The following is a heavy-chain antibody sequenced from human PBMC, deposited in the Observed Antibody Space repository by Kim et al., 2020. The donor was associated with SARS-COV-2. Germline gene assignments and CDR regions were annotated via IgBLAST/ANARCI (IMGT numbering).Heavy chain of an antibody. CDR2: ISWNSGTI. V-gene: IGHV3-9*01. CDR3: AKAGGMVTTLSWFDP. D-gene: IGHD4-17*01. J-gene: IGHJ5*02. Sequence: GGSLRLSCSASGFTFDDYAMHWVRQAPGKGLEWVSCISWNSGTIGYADSVKGRFTISRHNAKNSLFLQMNSLRPEDTALYYCAKAGGMVTTLSWFDPWGQGTLVTVSS. CDR1: GFTFDDYA.